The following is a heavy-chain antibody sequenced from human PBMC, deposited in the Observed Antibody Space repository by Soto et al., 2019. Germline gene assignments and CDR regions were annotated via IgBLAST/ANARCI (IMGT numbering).Heavy chain of an antibody. V-gene: IGHV3-73*01. D-gene: IGHD6-6*01. CDR2: IRSKANSYAT. J-gene: IGHJ4*02. CDR1: GFTFSGSA. Sequence: GGSLRLSCAASGFTFSGSAMHWVRQASGKGLEWVGRIRSKANSYATAYAASVKGRFTISRDDSKNTAYLQMNSLKTEDTAVYYCTRIGIAARLGPGYWGQGTLVTSPQ. CDR3: TRIGIAARLGPGY.